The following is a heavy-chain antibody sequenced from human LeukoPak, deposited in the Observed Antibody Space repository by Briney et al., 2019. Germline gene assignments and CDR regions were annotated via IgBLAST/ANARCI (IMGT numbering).Heavy chain of an antibody. V-gene: IGHV3-66*01. D-gene: IGHD2-2*01. CDR1: GFTVSSKY. J-gene: IGHJ6*02. Sequence: PGGSLRLSCAASGFTVSSKYMSWVRQAPGKGLEWVSVIYSGGSTYYADSVKGRFTISRDNSKNTLYLQMNSLKTEDTAVYYCTTDRCSSTSCLYYYGMDVWGQGTTVTVSS. CDR2: IYSGGST. CDR3: TTDRCSSTSCLYYYGMDV.